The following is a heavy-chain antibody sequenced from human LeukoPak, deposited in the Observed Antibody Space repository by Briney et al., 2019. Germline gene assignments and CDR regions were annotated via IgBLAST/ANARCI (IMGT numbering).Heavy chain of an antibody. D-gene: IGHD7-27*01. CDR2: IYYSGST. V-gene: IGHV4-59*01. CDR3: ARGWGSLYYFDY. J-gene: IGHJ4*02. Sequence: RQPXXXGLEWIGYIYYSGSTNYNPSLKSRVTISVDTSKNQFSLKLSSVTAADTAVYYCARGWGSLYYFDYWGQGTLVTVSS.